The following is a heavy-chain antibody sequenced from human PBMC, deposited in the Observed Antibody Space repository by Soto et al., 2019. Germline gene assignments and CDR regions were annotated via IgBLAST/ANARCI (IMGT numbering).Heavy chain of an antibody. CDR1: GDTFTNFG. J-gene: IGHJ5*02. D-gene: IGHD3-10*01. CDR3: ARVLRGVVNWFDP. V-gene: IGHV1-18*01. Sequence: HLVQSGPEVKKPGASVTVSCKTSGDTFTNFGLSWVRQAPGQGLEWMGWIATYNTNRNYAQKFQGRLTLTTDTSTSTAYMELKSLGYDDTAVYYCARVLRGVVNWFDPWGQGTLVTVST. CDR2: IATYNTNR.